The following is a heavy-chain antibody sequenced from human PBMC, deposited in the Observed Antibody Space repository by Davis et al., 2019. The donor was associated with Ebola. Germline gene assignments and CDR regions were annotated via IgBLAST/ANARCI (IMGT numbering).Heavy chain of an antibody. CDR2: INHSGST. J-gene: IGHJ6*02. CDR3: ARFPGRGYYYYGMDV. Sequence: SETLSLTCAVYGGSFSGYYWSWIRQPPGKGLEWIWEINHSGSTNYNPSLKSRVTISVDTSKNQFSLKLSSVTAADTAVYYCARFPGRGYYYYGMDVWGQGTTVTVSS. D-gene: IGHD1-14*01. CDR1: GGSFSGYY. V-gene: IGHV4-34*01.